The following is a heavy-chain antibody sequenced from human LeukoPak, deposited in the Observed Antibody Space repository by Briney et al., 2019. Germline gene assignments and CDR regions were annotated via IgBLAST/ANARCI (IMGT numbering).Heavy chain of an antibody. J-gene: IGHJ4*02. V-gene: IGHV1-46*01. CDR2: INPSGGST. CDR3: ARFAVHRRIAVDGQFGLDY. CDR1: GYIFTSYN. D-gene: IGHD6-19*01. Sequence: ASVQVSCKASGYIFTSYNMNWMRQAPGQGLEWMGIINPSGGSTNYAQKFQGRVTMTRDTSTSTVYMELSSLRSEDTAVYYCARFAVHRRIAVDGQFGLDYWGQGTLVTVSS.